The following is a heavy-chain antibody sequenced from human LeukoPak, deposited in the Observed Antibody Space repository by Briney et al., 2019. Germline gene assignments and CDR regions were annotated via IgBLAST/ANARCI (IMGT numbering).Heavy chain of an antibody. CDR2: ISYDGSNK. Sequence: GGSLRLSCAASGFTFSSYAMHWVRQAPGKGLEWVAVISYDGSNKYYADSVKGRFTISRDNSKNTLYLQMNSLRAEDTAVYYCARDDYYDSSIDYWGQGTLVTVSS. CDR3: ARDDYYDSSIDY. D-gene: IGHD3-22*01. V-gene: IGHV3-30-3*01. J-gene: IGHJ4*02. CDR1: GFTFSSYA.